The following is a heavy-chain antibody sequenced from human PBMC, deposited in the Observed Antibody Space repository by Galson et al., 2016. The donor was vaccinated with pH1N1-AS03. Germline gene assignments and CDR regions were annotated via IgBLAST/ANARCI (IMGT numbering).Heavy chain of an antibody. Sequence: CAISGDSVSSDSAAWNWIRQSPSRGLEWLGRTYYRSRWYNDYAPSLSRRVSFTADTSKNQFSLHLTSVTPEDSATYFCVSDFYGDVFGYWGQGTLVTVSS. CDR1: GDSVSSDSAA. CDR2: TYYRSRWYN. J-gene: IGHJ4*02. D-gene: IGHD4-17*01. V-gene: IGHV6-1*01. CDR3: VSDFYGDVFGY.